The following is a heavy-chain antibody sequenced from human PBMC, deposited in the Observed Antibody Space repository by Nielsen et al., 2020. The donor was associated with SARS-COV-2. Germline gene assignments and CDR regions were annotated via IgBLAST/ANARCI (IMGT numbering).Heavy chain of an antibody. CDR1: GFTFSSYD. CDR2: IGTAGDT. J-gene: IGHJ5*02. CDR3: TRGAAGFDP. Sequence: GESLKISCAAPGFTFSSYDMHWVRQATGKGLEWVSAIGTAGDTYYLGSVKGRFTISRENAKNSLYLQMNNLRVGDTAVYYCTRGAAGFDPWGQGTLVTVSS. V-gene: IGHV3-13*01. D-gene: IGHD2-15*01.